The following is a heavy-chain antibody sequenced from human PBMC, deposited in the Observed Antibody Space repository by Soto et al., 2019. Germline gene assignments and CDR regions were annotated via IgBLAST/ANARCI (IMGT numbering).Heavy chain of an antibody. V-gene: IGHV3-23*01. J-gene: IGHJ4*02. Sequence: VGSLRLSCAASGFTFSSYAMSWVRQAPGKGLEWVSAISGSGGSTYYADSVKGRFTISRDNSKNTLYLQMNSLRAEDTAVYYCAKDRACSSTSCYTGYWGQGTLVTVSS. CDR1: GFTFSSYA. D-gene: IGHD2-2*02. CDR2: ISGSGGST. CDR3: AKDRACSSTSCYTGY.